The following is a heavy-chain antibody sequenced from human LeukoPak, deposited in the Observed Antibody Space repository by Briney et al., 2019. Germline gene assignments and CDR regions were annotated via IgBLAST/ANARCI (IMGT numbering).Heavy chain of an antibody. Sequence: SETLSLTCTVSGGSISSGSYYWSWIRQPAGKGLEWIGRIYTSGSTNYNPSLKSRVTISVDTSKNQFSLKLSSVTAADTAVYYCARAPGVAAAGFNWFDPWGQGTLVTVSS. J-gene: IGHJ5*02. CDR1: GGSISSGSYY. CDR3: ARAPGVAAAGFNWFDP. D-gene: IGHD6-13*01. CDR2: IYTSGST. V-gene: IGHV4-61*02.